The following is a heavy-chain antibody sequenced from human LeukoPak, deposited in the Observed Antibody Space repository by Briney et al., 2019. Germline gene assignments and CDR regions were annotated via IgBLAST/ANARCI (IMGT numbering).Heavy chain of an antibody. Sequence: PGGSLRLSCAASGFTFNNYAMTWVRQAPGKGLEWVSVIGGSTGNTYYADSVKGRFTISRDNSKNTLYLQMNSLRAEDTAVYYCAKDIYSGSYLGAFDIWGQGTMVTVSS. J-gene: IGHJ3*02. CDR3: AKDIYSGSYLGAFDI. D-gene: IGHD1-26*01. CDR1: GFTFNNYA. V-gene: IGHV3-23*01. CDR2: IGGSTGNT.